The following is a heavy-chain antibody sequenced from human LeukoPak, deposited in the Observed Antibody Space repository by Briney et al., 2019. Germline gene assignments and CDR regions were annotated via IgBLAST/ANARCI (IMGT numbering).Heavy chain of an antibody. CDR3: ARVFEEFVTVTTGWFDP. CDR2: IYHTWST. V-gene: IGHV4-59*01. Sequence: SETLSLTCTVSGASINTYYWSWIRQSPGKGLEWVGYIYHTWSTNFSPSLKSPITISLAPSKMQFSLRLSSVTAADPAVYYCARVFEEFVTVTTGWFDPWGQGTLVTVSS. CDR1: GASINTYY. D-gene: IGHD4-17*01. J-gene: IGHJ5*02.